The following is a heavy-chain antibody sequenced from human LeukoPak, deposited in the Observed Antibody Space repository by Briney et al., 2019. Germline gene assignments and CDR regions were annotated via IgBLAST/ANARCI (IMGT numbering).Heavy chain of an antibody. Sequence: TSETLSLTCTVSGGSISSYYWSWIRQPPGKGLEWIGYIYYSGSTNYNPSLKSRVTISVDTSKNQFSLKLSSVTAADTAVYYCARLGTVAYWYFDLWGRGTLVTVSS. D-gene: IGHD4-17*01. J-gene: IGHJ2*01. V-gene: IGHV4-59*08. CDR1: GGSISSYY. CDR3: ARLGTVAYWYFDL. CDR2: IYYSGST.